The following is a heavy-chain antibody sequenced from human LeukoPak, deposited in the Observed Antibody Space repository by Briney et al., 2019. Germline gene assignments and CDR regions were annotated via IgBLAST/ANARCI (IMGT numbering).Heavy chain of an antibody. CDR2: IYYSKNT. J-gene: IGHJ4*02. CDR1: GGSISSSSAY. Sequence: SETLSLTCTVSGGSISSSSAYWGWIRQPPGKGLGWIGSIYYSKNTYYNPSLKSRVTISADTSKNQFSLTLGSVSATDTAVYYCVSPRGFSYGYFDYWGQGTLVTVSS. D-gene: IGHD5-18*01. CDR3: VSPRGFSYGYFDY. V-gene: IGHV4-39*01.